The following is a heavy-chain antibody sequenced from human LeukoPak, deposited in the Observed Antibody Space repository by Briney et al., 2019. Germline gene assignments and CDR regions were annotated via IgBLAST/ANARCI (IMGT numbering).Heavy chain of an antibody. CDR1: GGTFSSYA. CDR2: IIPIFGTA. D-gene: IGHD3-10*01. J-gene: IGHJ4*02. CDR3: ASDHDLWGSGTHGDY. Sequence: SVKVSCKASGGTFSSYAISWVRQPPGQGLEWMGGIIPIFGTANYAQKFQGRVTITADESTSTAYMELSSLRSEDTAVYYCASDHDLWGSGTHGDYWGQGTLVTVSS. V-gene: IGHV1-69*13.